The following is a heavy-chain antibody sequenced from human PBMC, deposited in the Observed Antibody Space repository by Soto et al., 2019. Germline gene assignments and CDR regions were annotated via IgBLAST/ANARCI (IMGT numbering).Heavy chain of an antibody. J-gene: IGHJ6*02. D-gene: IGHD6-6*01. CDR2: ISSSSFSI. CDR3: SRNESSNIYVMYV. Sequence: GGSLRLSCAASGFTFSSYSMNRVRQAPGKGLEWVSSISSSSFSINYADSVKGRFSISRDNAQNSLHLQMNNLRAEDTAVYYCSRNESSNIYVMYVCGQGSTVTVS. CDR1: GFTFSSYS. V-gene: IGHV3-21*01.